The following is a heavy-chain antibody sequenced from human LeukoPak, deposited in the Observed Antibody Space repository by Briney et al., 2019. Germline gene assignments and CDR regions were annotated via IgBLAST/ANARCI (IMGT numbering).Heavy chain of an antibody. CDR3: ARGGYYDSSGYYYVYWFDP. Sequence: ASVKVSCKACGYTFTSYYMHWVRQAPGQGLEWMGIINPSGGSTSYAQKFQGRVTMTRDTSTSTVYMELSSLRSEDTAVYYCARGGYYDSSGYYYVYWFDPWGQGTLVTVSS. D-gene: IGHD3-22*01. CDR2: INPSGGST. V-gene: IGHV1-46*01. J-gene: IGHJ5*02. CDR1: GYTFTSYY.